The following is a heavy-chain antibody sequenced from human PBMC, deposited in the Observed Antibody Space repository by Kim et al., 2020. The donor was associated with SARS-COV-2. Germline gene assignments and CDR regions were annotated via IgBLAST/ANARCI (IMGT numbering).Heavy chain of an antibody. J-gene: IGHJ2*01. CDR3: ARSWYFDL. Sequence: SSTISYADSVKGRFTISRDNAKNSLYLQMNSLRDEDTAVYYCARSWYFDLWGRGTLVTVSS. V-gene: IGHV3-48*02. CDR2: SSTI.